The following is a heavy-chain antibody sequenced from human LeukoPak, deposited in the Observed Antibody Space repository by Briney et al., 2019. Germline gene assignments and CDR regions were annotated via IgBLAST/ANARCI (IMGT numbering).Heavy chain of an antibody. V-gene: IGHV1-2*02. CDR1: GYTFTGYY. D-gene: IGHD6-13*01. CDR2: INPNSGGT. Sequence: ASVKVSCKASGYTFTGYYMHWVRQAPGQGLEWMGWINPNSGGTNYAQKFQGRVTMTRDTSISTAYMELSRLRSDDTAVYYCARDHGSTQYNWFDPWGQGTLVTVSS. CDR3: ARDHGSTQYNWFDP. J-gene: IGHJ5*02.